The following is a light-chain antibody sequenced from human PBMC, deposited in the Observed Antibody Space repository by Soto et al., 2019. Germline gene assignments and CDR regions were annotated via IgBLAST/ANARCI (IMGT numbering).Light chain of an antibody. CDR2: ENN. J-gene: IGLJ1*01. Sequence: SVLTQPPSVSAAPGQMVTISCSGSSSSIGSNYASWYQQLPGTAPKLLIYENNKRPSGIPDRFSGSKSGTSATLGIAGLQTGDEADYYCGTWHSSLSVYVLGTGTKPTVL. V-gene: IGLV1-51*01. CDR3: GTWHSSLSVYV. CDR1: SSSIGSNY.